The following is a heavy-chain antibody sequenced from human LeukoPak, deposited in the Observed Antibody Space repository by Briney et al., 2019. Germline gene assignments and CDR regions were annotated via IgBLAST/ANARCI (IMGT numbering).Heavy chain of an antibody. CDR3: AYSSGYQQH. D-gene: IGHD3-22*01. CDR2: INHSGST. CDR1: GGSFSDYY. V-gene: IGHV4-34*01. Sequence: SETLSLTCAVYGGSFSDYYRSWFRQPPGNGLEWIGEINHSGSTDYNPSLKSRVTTSVVTSKNQFSLKLSSVTAADTAVYYCAYSSGYQQHWGQGTLVTVSS. J-gene: IGHJ1*01.